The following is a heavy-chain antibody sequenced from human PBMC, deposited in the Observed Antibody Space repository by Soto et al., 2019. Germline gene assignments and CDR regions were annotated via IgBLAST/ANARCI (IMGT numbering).Heavy chain of an antibody. CDR3: ASRSYCSSTSCYIYYYMDV. V-gene: IGHV4-4*02. D-gene: IGHD2-2*02. J-gene: IGHJ6*03. CDR1: SGSISSSNW. Sequence: QVQLQESGPGLVKPSGTLSLTCAVSSGSISSSNWWSWVRQPPGKGLEWIGEIYHSGSTNYNPSLKSRVTLSVDKSKNQFSLKLSSVTAADTAVYYCASRSYCSSTSCYIYYYMDVWGKGTTVTVSS. CDR2: IYHSGST.